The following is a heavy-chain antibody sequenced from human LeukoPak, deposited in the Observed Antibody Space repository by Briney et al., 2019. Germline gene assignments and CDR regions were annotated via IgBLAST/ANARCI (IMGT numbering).Heavy chain of an antibody. CDR1: GDSVSSNSAA. Sequence: SQTLSLTCAISGDSVSSNSAAWNWIRQSPSRGLEWLGRTYYRSKWYNDYAVSVKSRITINPDTSKNQFSLQLNSVTPEDTAVYYCARDSMINSYGYPSPFDYWGQGTLVTVSS. CDR2: TYYRSKWYN. D-gene: IGHD5-18*01. CDR3: ARDSMINSYGYPSPFDY. V-gene: IGHV6-1*01. J-gene: IGHJ4*02.